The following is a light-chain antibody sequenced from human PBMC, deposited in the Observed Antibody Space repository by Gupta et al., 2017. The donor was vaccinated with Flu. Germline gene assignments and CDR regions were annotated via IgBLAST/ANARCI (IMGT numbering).Light chain of an antibody. Sequence: IVITQSPDSLTVSLGERATINCKSSHNILDSSNNDNYLAWYQQKPGQPPKLLIYWASIRGSGVPDRFSGSGSGTDFTLTIISLQAEDVAVYYCHQYYTTSYTFGGATRVEIK. J-gene: IGKJ4*01. CDR1: HNILDSSNNDNY. V-gene: IGKV4-1*01. CDR2: WAS. CDR3: HQYYTTSYT.